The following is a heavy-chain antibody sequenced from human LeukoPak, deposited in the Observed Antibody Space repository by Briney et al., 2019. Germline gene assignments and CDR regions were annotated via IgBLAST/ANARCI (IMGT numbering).Heavy chain of an antibody. CDR3: ARGYSSGSPTNYFDY. Sequence: SQTLSLTFAISGDSASSISAAWNWIRQSPSRGLEWLGRTYYRSKWHNEYAVSVRSRITINADTSKSQFSLQLNSVTPEDTAVYYCARGYSSGSPTNYFDYWSQGTLVTVSS. V-gene: IGHV6-1*01. CDR2: TYYRSKWHN. D-gene: IGHD2-15*01. CDR1: GDSASSISAA. J-gene: IGHJ4*02.